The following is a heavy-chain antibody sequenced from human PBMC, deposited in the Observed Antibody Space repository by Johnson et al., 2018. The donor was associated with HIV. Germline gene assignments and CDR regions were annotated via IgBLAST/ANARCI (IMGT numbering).Heavy chain of an antibody. J-gene: IGHJ3*02. V-gene: IGHV3-53*01. CDR3: ARRAYYYDSSGYPDAFDI. Sequence: EVQLVESGGGLIQPGGSLRLSCSASGFTVSSNYMSWVRQAPGKGLEWVSVIYSGGSTYYAASAKGRFTISRDNSKNTLYLQINSLRAEDTAVYYCARRAYYYDSSGYPDAFDIWGQGTMVTISS. CDR2: IYSGGST. CDR1: GFTVSSNY. D-gene: IGHD3-22*01.